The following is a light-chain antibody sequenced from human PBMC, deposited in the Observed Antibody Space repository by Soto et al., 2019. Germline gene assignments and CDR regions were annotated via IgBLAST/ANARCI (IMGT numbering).Light chain of an antibody. CDR2: GAF. V-gene: IGKV3-20*01. Sequence: EIVLTQSPGTLSLSPGERATLSCRASQSVSSSYLAWYQQNPGQAPRLLLYGAFSRATGIPDRFSGSGSGTDFSLTISRLDLEDVAVYFCQQYGSSLAWTFGQGTKVEIK. CDR3: QQYGSSLAWT. CDR1: QSVSSSY. J-gene: IGKJ1*01.